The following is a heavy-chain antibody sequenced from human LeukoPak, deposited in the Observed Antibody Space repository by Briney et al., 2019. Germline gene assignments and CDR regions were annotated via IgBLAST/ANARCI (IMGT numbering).Heavy chain of an antibody. V-gene: IGHV3-7*01. D-gene: IGHD3-10*01. Sequence: PGGSLRLSCAASGFTFSSYWMTWVRQAPGRGLEWVANINQDGSEKYYVDSVKGRFTISRDNAENSLYLQMNSLRAEDTAVYYCARDAITRMVRGVISSWGQGTLVTVSS. CDR3: ARDAITRMVRGVISS. CDR2: INQDGSEK. J-gene: IGHJ4*02. CDR1: GFTFSSYW.